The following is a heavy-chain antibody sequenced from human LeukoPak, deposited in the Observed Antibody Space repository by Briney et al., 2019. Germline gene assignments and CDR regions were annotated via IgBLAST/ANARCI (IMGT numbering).Heavy chain of an antibody. D-gene: IGHD2-2*01. V-gene: IGHV1-18*01. J-gene: IGHJ4*02. CDR2: ISAYNGNT. CDR3: ARDKSVVVPASLDY. Sequence: ASVKVSCKASGYTFTSYGISWVRQPPGQGLEWMGWISAYNGNTNYAQKLQGRVTMTTDTSTSTAYMELRSLRSDDTAVYYCARDKSVVVPASLDYWGQGTLVTVSS. CDR1: GYTFTSYG.